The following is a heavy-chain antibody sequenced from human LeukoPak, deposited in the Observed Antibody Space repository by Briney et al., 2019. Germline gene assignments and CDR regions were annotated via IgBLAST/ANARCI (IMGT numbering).Heavy chain of an antibody. J-gene: IGHJ4*02. V-gene: IGHV3-23*01. CDR3: AKDTSIGRYCTNGVCSPFDY. CDR1: GFTFSSYA. Sequence: GGSLRLSCAGSGFTFSSYAMSWLPQAPGKGLEWVSAISDTGATTYHADSVKGRFTISRDNSRSTLYLQMNSLRGEDTALYYCAKDTSIGRYCTNGVCSPFDYWGQGTLVTVSS. D-gene: IGHD2-8*01. CDR2: ISDTGATT.